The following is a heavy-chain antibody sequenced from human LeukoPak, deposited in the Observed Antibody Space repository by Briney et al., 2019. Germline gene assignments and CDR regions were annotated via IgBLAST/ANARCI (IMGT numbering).Heavy chain of an antibody. CDR3: ATILRITMIVLDY. CDR2: ISSSGNTI. D-gene: IGHD3-22*01. Sequence: PGGSLRLSCAASGFTFSSYEMNWVRQAPGKGLEWVTYISSSGNTIYYADSVEGRFTISRDNAKNSLNLQMNSLRAEGTAVYYCATILRITMIVLDYWGQGTLVTVSS. CDR1: GFTFSSYE. V-gene: IGHV3-48*03. J-gene: IGHJ4*02.